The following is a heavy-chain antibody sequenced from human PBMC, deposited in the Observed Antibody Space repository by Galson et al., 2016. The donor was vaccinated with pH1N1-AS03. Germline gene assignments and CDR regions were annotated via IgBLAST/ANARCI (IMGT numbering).Heavy chain of an antibody. CDR1: GFRFDDYA. CDR3: IKGGAASADFFDI. D-gene: IGHD3/OR15-3a*01. CDR2: ISWNSNKI. J-gene: IGHJ3*02. Sequence: SLRLSCAVSGFRFDDYAMHWVRQAPGKGPEWVSSISWNSNKIDYADSVKGRFTISRDSAKNSLNLQMNSLRAEDTALYYCIKGGAASADFFDIWGQGTMVTVSS. V-gene: IGHV3-9*01.